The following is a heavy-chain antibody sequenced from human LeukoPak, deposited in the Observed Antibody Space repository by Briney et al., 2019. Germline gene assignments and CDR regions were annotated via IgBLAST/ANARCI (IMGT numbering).Heavy chain of an antibody. D-gene: IGHD2-21*01. CDR1: GFTFSTYF. CDR2: IASDGSHK. CDR3: ARERQDTILHSGAFDI. Sequence: PGGSLRFSCAASGFTFSTYFMHWVRQAPGKGLEGVADIASDGSHKFYVESVKGRFTISRDNSQNTLYLQMNGLRAEDTAVYFCARERQDTILHSGAFDIWGQGTMVTVSS. J-gene: IGHJ3*02. V-gene: IGHV3-30-3*01.